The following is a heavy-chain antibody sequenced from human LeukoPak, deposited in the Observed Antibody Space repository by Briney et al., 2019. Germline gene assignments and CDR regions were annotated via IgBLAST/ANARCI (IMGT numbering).Heavy chain of an antibody. V-gene: IGHV4-34*01. Sequence: SETLSLTCAVYGGSFSGYYWSWIRQPPGKGLEWIGEINHSGSTNYNPSLKSRVTISVDTSKNQFSLKLSSVTAADTAVYYCARGAQDIVVVPAAPYYFDYWGQGTLVTVSS. CDR2: INHSGST. D-gene: IGHD2-2*01. CDR1: GGSFSGYY. J-gene: IGHJ4*02. CDR3: ARGAQDIVVVPAAPYYFDY.